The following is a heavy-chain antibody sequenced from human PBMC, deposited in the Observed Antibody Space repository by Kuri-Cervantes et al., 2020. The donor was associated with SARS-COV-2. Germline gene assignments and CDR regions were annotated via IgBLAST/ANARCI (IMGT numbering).Heavy chain of an antibody. Sequence: GESLNISCKGSGYSFTSYWIGWVRQMPGKGLEWMGIIYPDDSDTRYSPSFQGRVTISADKSISTAYLQWSSLKASDTAMYYCARPLYYYDSSGYPGSVVAFDIWGQGTMVTVSS. D-gene: IGHD3-22*01. J-gene: IGHJ3*02. CDR2: IYPDDSDT. CDR1: GYSFTSYW. V-gene: IGHV5-51*01. CDR3: ARPLYYYDSSGYPGSVVAFDI.